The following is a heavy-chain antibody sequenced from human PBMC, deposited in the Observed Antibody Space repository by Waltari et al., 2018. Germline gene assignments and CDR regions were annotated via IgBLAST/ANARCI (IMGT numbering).Heavy chain of an antibody. D-gene: IGHD4-17*01. Sequence: QVQLVQSGAEVKKPGASVKVSCKASGYTFTGYYMHWVRQAPGHGLEWMGRINPNSGGTNYAQNVQGSVTMTRDTSISTAYMELSRLRADDTAVYYCASDLDYGDLTVVDYWGQGTLVTVSS. CDR2: INPNSGGT. CDR3: ASDLDYGDLTVVDY. J-gene: IGHJ4*02. CDR1: GYTFTGYY. V-gene: IGHV1-2*06.